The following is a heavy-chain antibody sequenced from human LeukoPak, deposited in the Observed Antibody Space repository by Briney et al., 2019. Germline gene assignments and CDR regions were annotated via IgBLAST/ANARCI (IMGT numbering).Heavy chain of an antibody. V-gene: IGHV3-30*02. CDR3: AKGGGGSCYSYSDY. J-gene: IGHJ4*02. CDR2: IRYDGSNK. Sequence: GGSLRLSCAASGFTFSSYGMHWVRQAPGKGLEWVAFIRYDGSNKYYADSVKGRFTISRDNSKNTLYLQMNSLRAEDTAVYYCAKGGGGSCYSYSDYWGQGTLVTVSS. CDR1: GFTFSSYG. D-gene: IGHD2-15*01.